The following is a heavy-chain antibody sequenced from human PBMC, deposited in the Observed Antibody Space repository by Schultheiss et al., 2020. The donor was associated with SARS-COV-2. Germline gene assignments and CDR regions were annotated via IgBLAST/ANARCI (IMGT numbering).Heavy chain of an antibody. V-gene: IGHV4-4*02. J-gene: IGHJ4*02. CDR2: IYHSGST. D-gene: IGHD3-22*01. Sequence: SETLSLTCTVSGGSISSSNWWSWVRQPPGKGLEWIGEIYHSGSTNYNPSLKSRVTISVDTSKNQFSLKLSSVTAADTAVYYCASRLGYDSSGYYPLYFDYWGQGTLVTVSS. CDR3: ASRLGYDSSGYYPLYFDY. CDR1: GGSISSSNW.